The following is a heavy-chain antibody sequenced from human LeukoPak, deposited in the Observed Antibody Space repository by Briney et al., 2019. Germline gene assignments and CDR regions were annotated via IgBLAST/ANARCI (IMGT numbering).Heavy chain of an antibody. D-gene: IGHD6-19*01. V-gene: IGHV4-39*07. CDR3: ARASDYRSPDY. J-gene: IGHJ4*02. CDR1: RDSIINSGYY. CDR2: RYSSGSSGSA. Sequence: SETLSLTCTVSRDSIINSGYYWVWVRQPPGKGLEWIGTRYSSGSSGSAYYNPSLQSRVFMSVDTSKNQFSLNLTSVTAADTAVYFCARASDYRSPDYWGQGALVTVSS.